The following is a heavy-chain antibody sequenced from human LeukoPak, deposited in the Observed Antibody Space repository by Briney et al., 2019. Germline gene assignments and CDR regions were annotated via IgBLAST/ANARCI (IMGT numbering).Heavy chain of an antibody. V-gene: IGHV4-39*07. D-gene: IGHD6-6*01. CDR3: ARDREQLRGWVDY. J-gene: IGHJ4*02. CDR1: GGSISSSSYY. Sequence: SETLSLTCTVSGGSISSSSYYWGWIRQPPGKGLEWIGSIYYSGSTYYNPSLKSRVTISVDTSKNQFSLKLSSVTAADTAVYYCARDREQLRGWVDYWGQGTLVTVSS. CDR2: IYYSGST.